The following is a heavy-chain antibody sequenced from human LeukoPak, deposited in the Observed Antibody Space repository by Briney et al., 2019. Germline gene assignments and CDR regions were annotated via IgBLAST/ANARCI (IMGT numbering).Heavy chain of an antibody. D-gene: IGHD6-19*01. Sequence: GGSLRLSCTDSGFTFSIYWMSWVRQAPGKGLEWLASIKPDGSAAIYVDSMKGRFTISRDNAKNSLYLQMNSLTVEDTAVYYCATHSDWRFDFWGQGTLVTVSS. CDR2: IKPDGSAA. V-gene: IGHV3-7*01. CDR1: GFTFSIYW. J-gene: IGHJ4*02. CDR3: ATHSDWRFDF.